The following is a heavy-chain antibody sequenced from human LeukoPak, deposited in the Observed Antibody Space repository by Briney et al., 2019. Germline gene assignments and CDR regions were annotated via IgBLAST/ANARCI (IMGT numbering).Heavy chain of an antibody. Sequence: PGGSLRLSCAASGFTFSSYEMNWVRQAPGKGLEWVSYINSSGSTIYYADSVKGRFTISRDNAKNSLYLQMNSLRAEDTAVYYCARGWWFDPWGQGTLVTVSS. CDR2: INSSGSTI. J-gene: IGHJ5*02. CDR3: ARGWWFDP. V-gene: IGHV3-48*03. CDR1: GFTFSSYE. D-gene: IGHD5-24*01.